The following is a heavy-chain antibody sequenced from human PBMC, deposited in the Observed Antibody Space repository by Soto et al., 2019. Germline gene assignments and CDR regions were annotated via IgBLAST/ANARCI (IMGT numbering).Heavy chain of an antibody. J-gene: IGHJ4*02. V-gene: IGHV3-33*01. Sequence: GGSLRLSCAASGFTFSSYGMHWVRQAPGKGLEWVAVIWYDGSNKYYADSVKGRFTISRDNSKNTLYLQMNSLRAEGTAVYYCARVGYYDSSGYGPFDYWGQGTLVTVSS. D-gene: IGHD3-22*01. CDR1: GFTFSSYG. CDR3: ARVGYYDSSGYGPFDY. CDR2: IWYDGSNK.